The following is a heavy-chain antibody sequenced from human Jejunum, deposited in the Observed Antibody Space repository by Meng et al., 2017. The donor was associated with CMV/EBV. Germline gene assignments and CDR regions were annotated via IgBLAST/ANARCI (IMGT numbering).Heavy chain of an antibody. Sequence: SCTASADTFNTYQVSWVRQAPGQGLEWMGRIVPFLGVTTYAQNFQGRVTITADKSTNTIYMELFSLRSEDTAVYYCARDAERLDYWGQGTPVTVSS. CDR1: ADTFNTYQ. J-gene: IGHJ4*02. V-gene: IGHV1-69*04. CDR3: ARDAERLDY. CDR2: IVPFLGVT. D-gene: IGHD1-26*01.